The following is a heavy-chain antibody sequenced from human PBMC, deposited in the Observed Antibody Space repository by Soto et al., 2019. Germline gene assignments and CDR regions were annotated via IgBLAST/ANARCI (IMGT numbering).Heavy chain of an antibody. V-gene: IGHV5-10-1*01. CDR1: GYIFIHFW. D-gene: IGHD6-13*01. J-gene: IGHJ6*02. CDR3: ARLGSSSWNGYYYYYGMDV. CDR2: IDPSDSKA. Sequence: PGESRKIACKASGYIFIHFWITWVRQVPGKGLEWMGRIDPSDSKADYSPAFQGHVTISIDRAVTTAYLHFGSLKASDTAMYYCARLGSSSWNGYYYYYGMDVSGPAPMGTDSS.